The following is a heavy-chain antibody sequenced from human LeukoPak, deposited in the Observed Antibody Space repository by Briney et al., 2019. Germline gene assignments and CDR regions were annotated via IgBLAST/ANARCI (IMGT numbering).Heavy chain of an antibody. CDR1: GFTFSSCN. Sequence: GGSLRLSCAASGFTFSSCNMHWVRQAPVKGLEWVAVIWSDGSTKDYADSVKGRFTISRDNSKNTLYLQMNSLRAEDTAMYYCARDSGGSPFDIWGQGTMVTVSS. V-gene: IGHV3-33*08. D-gene: IGHD1-26*01. CDR2: IWSDGSTK. CDR3: ARDSGGSPFDI. J-gene: IGHJ3*02.